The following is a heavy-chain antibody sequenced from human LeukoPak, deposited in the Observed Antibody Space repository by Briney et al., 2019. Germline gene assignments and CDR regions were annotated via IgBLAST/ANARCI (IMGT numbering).Heavy chain of an antibody. D-gene: IGHD2-2*01. CDR2: ISYDRTNK. CDR3: AKVSDQLLEGYYFDN. CDR1: GFTFSTYA. J-gene: IGHJ4*02. V-gene: IGHV3-30*18. Sequence: PGGSLRLSCAASGFTFSTYAMHWVRQAPGKGLEWVAGISYDRTNKYYADSVKGRFTISRDNAKNTLYLQMNSLRAEDTAVYYCAKVSDQLLEGYYFDNWGQGTLVIVSS.